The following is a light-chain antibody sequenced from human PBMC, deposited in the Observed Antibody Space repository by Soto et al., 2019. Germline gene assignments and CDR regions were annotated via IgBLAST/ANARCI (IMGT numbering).Light chain of an antibody. V-gene: IGKV1-16*01. Sequence: DVQMTQSPSSLSASVGDRVTLTCRASQDISIYLAWFQQKPGKAPKSLLYSASNLQSGVPSRFIGSGSGTDFTLTISSLQPEDFATYYCQQYNFYPFTFGGGTNVEIQ. CDR2: SAS. CDR3: QQYNFYPFT. CDR1: QDISIY. J-gene: IGKJ4*01.